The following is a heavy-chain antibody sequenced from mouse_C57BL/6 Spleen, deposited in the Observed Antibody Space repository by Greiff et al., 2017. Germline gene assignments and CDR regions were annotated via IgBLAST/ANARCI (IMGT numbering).Heavy chain of an antibody. V-gene: IGHV3-6*01. CDR3: ARDQDYDEKYFDV. CDR2: ISYDGSN. CDR1: GYSITSGYY. J-gene: IGHJ1*03. D-gene: IGHD2-4*01. Sequence: EVKLMESGPGLVKPSQSLSLTCSVTGYSITSGYYWNWIRQFPGNKLEWMGYISYDGSNNYNPSLNNRISITRDTSKNQFFLKLNSVTTEDTATYYCARDQDYDEKYFDVWGTGTTVTVSS.